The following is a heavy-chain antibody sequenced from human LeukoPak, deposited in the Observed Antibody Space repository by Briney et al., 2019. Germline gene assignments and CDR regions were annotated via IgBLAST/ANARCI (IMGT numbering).Heavy chain of an antibody. CDR2: INPNSGGT. Sequence: ASVKVSCKASGYTFTCYYMHWVRQAPGQGLEWMGRINPNSGGTNYAQKFQGRVTMTRDTSISTAYMELSRLRSDDTAVYYCARAKMGYYDSSGYYFLFDYWGQGTLVTVSS. CDR1: GYTFTCYY. D-gene: IGHD3-22*01. V-gene: IGHV1-2*06. J-gene: IGHJ4*02. CDR3: ARAKMGYYDSSGYYFLFDY.